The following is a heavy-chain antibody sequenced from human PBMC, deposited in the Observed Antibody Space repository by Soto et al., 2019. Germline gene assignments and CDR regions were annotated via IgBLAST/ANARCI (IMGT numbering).Heavy chain of an antibody. V-gene: IGHV4-61*08. J-gene: IGHJ5*02. CDR1: GAALSSDGYG. CDR3: TRAQSDDNYFDP. Sequence: PSETLSLTCTVSGAALSSDGYGCTWDRPPPGMGLEWLGYINYSRGTNYNPSLKSRVTISLDKSKSQFSLRLISVTAADTAVYYCTRAQSDDNYFDPWGQGTLVTVSS. CDR2: INYSRGT. D-gene: IGHD6-19*01.